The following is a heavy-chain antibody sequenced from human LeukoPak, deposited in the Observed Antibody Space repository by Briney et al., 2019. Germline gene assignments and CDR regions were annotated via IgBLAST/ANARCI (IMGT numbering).Heavy chain of an antibody. J-gene: IGHJ6*03. CDR2: IIPIFGTA. V-gene: IGHV1-69*05. CDR3: ARGVSSSWYNYYYYMDV. Sequence: GASVKVSCKASGGTFSSYAISWVRQAPGQGLEWMGGIIPIFGTANYAQKFQGRVTITTDESTSTAYMELSSLRSEDTAVYYCARGVSSSWYNYYYYMDVWGKGTTVTVSS. D-gene: IGHD6-13*01. CDR1: GGTFSSYA.